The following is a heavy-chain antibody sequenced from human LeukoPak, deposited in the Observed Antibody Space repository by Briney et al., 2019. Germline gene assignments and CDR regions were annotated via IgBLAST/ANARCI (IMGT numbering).Heavy chain of an antibody. Sequence: GGSLRLSCAASGFTFSSYAMNWVRQAPGKGLEWVSVISGSGGSTSYADSVKGRFTISRDNSKNTLYLQMKSLRVEDTAVYYCAKGGEYLTGGAFYWGQGTLVTVSS. V-gene: IGHV3-23*01. J-gene: IGHJ4*02. CDR3: AKGGEYLTGGAFY. CDR2: ISGSGGST. D-gene: IGHD4-17*01. CDR1: GFTFSSYA.